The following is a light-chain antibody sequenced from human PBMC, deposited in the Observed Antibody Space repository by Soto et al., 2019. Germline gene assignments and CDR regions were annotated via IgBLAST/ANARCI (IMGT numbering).Light chain of an antibody. CDR2: EVS. V-gene: IGLV2-18*02. Sequence: QSVLTQPPSVSGSPGQSVTISCTGTSTDFVSYNRVSWYQQPPGTAPKLMIYEVSKRPSGVPDRFSGSKSGNTASLTISGLQAADEADYYCQSYDSTLSARYVFGTGTKVTV. J-gene: IGLJ1*01. CDR3: QSYDSTLSARYV. CDR1: STDFVSYNR.